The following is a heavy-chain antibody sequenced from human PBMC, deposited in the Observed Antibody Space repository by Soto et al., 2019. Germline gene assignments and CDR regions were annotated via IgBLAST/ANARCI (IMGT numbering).Heavy chain of an antibody. J-gene: IGHJ4*02. CDR1: GYSFTTYW. V-gene: IGHV5-51*01. CDR3: ARSPTLGSYYNFGDY. Sequence: EVQLVQSGAEVKKPGESLKISCKCSGYSFTTYWIGWVRQMPGKGLEWMGIIYPGDSDARYSPSFQGQVTISADKSVTTAYLQWSSLKASDTAMYYCARSPTLGSYYNFGDYWGQGTPVTVSS. D-gene: IGHD3-10*01. CDR2: IYPGDSDA.